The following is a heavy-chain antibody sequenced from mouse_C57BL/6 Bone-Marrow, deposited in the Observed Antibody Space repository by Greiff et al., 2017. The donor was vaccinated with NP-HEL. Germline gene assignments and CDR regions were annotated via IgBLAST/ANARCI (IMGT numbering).Heavy chain of an antibody. D-gene: IGHD4-1*01. V-gene: IGHV1-59*01. J-gene: IGHJ2*01. CDR1: GYTFTSYW. CDR3: ASNWAYYFDY. CDR2: IDPSDSYT. Sequence: VQLQQPGAELVRPGTSVKLSCKASGYTFTSYWMHWVKQRPGQGLEWIGVIDPSDSYTNYNQKFKGKATLTVDTSSSTAYMQLSSLTSEDSAVYYCASNWAYYFDYWGQGTTLTVSS.